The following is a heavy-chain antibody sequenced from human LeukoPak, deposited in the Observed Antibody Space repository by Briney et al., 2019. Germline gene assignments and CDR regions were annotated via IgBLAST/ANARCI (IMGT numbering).Heavy chain of an antibody. Sequence: GGSLRLSCAASGFTFSSYSMNWVRQAPGKGLEWVSSISSSSSYIYYADSVKGRFTISRDNAKNSLYLQMNSLRAEDAAVYYCARDLIVQAFDIWGQGTMVTVSS. CDR3: ARDLIVQAFDI. CDR2: ISSSSSYI. CDR1: GFTFSSYS. J-gene: IGHJ3*02. V-gene: IGHV3-21*01. D-gene: IGHD3-22*01.